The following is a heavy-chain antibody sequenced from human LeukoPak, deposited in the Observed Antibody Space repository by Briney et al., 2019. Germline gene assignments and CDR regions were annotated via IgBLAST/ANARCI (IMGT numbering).Heavy chain of an antibody. Sequence: PSETLSLTCTVSGGSISSGHWGWIRQPPGRVLELIRHIYYSRSTNYNPTHKSRVTISVDTSKNQFSLMLSSVTAADTAVYYCARCDRYGGNTEFLFDYWGQGTLVTVSS. CDR2: IYYSRST. D-gene: IGHD4-23*01. J-gene: IGHJ4*02. CDR3: ARCDRYGGNTEFLFDY. V-gene: IGHV4-59*13. CDR1: GGSISSGH.